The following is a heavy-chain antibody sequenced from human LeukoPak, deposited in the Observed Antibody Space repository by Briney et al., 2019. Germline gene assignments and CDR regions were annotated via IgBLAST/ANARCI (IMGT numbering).Heavy chain of an antibody. D-gene: IGHD3-9*01. CDR3: ARGRDILTGYTY. J-gene: IGHJ4*02. V-gene: IGHV3-21*04. CDR1: GFTFSSYS. CDR2: ISSSSSYI. Sequence: SGGSLRLSCAASGFTFSSYSMNWVRQAPGKGLEWVSSISSSSSYIYYADSVKGRFTISRDNAKNSLYLQMNSLRADDTAVYYCARGRDILTGYTYWGQGTLVTVSS.